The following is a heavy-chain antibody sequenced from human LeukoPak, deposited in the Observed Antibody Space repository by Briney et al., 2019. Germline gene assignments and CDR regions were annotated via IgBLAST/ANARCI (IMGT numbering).Heavy chain of an antibody. CDR2: VSYDGNNQ. D-gene: IGHD5-12*01. CDR3: AKSVASDAY. CDR1: GFTFSGFG. Sequence: GGSLRLSCAASGFTFSGFGLHWVRQAPGKGLEWLAVVSYDGNNQYYADSVRGRFTISRDNSKNMLYLQMNSLRPEDTAVYYCAKSVASDAYWGQGTLVTVSS. V-gene: IGHV3-30*18. J-gene: IGHJ4*02.